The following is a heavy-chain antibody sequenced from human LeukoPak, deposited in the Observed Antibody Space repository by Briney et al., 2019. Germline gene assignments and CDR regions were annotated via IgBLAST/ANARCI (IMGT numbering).Heavy chain of an antibody. D-gene: IGHD1-1*01. CDR3: ARGGNWNDY. V-gene: IGHV3-21*01. CDR1: GFTFSGYP. CDR2: ISSSSSYI. Sequence: GGSLRPSCAASGFTFSGYPIHWVRQAPGKGLEWVSSISSSSSYIYYADSVKGRFTISRDNAKNSLYLQMNSLGAEDTAVYYCARGGNWNDYWGQGTLVTVSS. J-gene: IGHJ4*02.